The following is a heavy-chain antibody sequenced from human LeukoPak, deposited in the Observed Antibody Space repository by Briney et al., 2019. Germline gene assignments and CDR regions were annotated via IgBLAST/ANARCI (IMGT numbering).Heavy chain of an antibody. Sequence: SETLSLTCTVSGYSISSGYYWGWIRQPPGKGLEWIGSIYHSGSTYYNPSLKSRVTISVDTSKKQFSLKLSSVTAADTAVFYCARLKRRITMVRGASNYYVDVWGKGTTVTVSS. J-gene: IGHJ6*03. CDR2: IYHSGST. V-gene: IGHV4-38-2*02. D-gene: IGHD3-10*01. CDR3: ARLKRRITMVRGASNYYVDV. CDR1: GYSISSGYY.